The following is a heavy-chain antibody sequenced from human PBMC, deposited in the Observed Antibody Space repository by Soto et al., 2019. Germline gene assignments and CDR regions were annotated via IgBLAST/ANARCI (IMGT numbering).Heavy chain of an antibody. V-gene: IGHV5-10-1*01. D-gene: IGHD5-18*01. CDR3: ARTSMQSRGYSYGHGGMDV. J-gene: IGHJ6*02. CDR2: IDPSDSYT. Sequence: RGESLKISCKGSGYSFTRYCISWVRQMPGKGLEWMGRIDPSDSYTNYSPSFQGHVTISADKSISTAYLQWSSLKASDTAMYYCARTSMQSRGYSYGHGGMDVWGQGTTVTVSS. CDR1: GYSFTRYC.